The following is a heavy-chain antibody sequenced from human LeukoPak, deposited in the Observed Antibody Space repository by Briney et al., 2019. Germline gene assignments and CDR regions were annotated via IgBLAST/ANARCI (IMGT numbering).Heavy chain of an antibody. CDR1: SFSFRNYA. J-gene: IGHJ4*02. CDR2: INSNVGTT. D-gene: IGHD3-16*01. V-gene: IGHV3-64*01. CDR3: ARGGGYKNADF. Sequence: GGSLRLSCAASSFSFRNYAMRWVRQAPGKGLEYVSGINSNVGTTNYANSVKGRFTISRDNSKNTMYLQMDSLRTEDMAVYSCARGGGYKNADFWGQRTLVTVSS.